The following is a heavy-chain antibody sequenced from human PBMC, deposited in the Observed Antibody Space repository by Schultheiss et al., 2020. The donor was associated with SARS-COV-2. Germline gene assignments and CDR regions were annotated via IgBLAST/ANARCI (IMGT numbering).Heavy chain of an antibody. J-gene: IGHJ6*02. CDR3: ARDLRPALLWFGELPDYGMDV. V-gene: IGHV3-74*01. D-gene: IGHD3-10*01. CDR1: GFTFSSYW. CDR2: INSDGSST. Sequence: GGSLRLSCAASGFTFSSYWMHWVRQAPGKGLVWVSRINSDGSSTSYADSVKGRFTISRDNAKNTLYLQMNSLRAEDTAVYYCARDLRPALLWFGELPDYGMDVWGQGTLVTVS.